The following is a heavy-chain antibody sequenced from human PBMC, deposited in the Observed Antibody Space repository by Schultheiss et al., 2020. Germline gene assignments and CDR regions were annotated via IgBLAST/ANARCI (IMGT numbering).Heavy chain of an antibody. Sequence: GGSLRLSCAASGFTFSSYWMHWVRQAPGKGLEWVSTITSGGTTYNADSVKGQFTISRDNSKNMLYLQMNSLRGEDTAVYYCAKGPSSGSFDFWGQGTLVTVSA. CDR1: GFTFSSYW. V-gene: IGHV3-23*01. CDR2: ITSGGTT. J-gene: IGHJ4*02. D-gene: IGHD3-22*01. CDR3: AKGPSSGSFDF.